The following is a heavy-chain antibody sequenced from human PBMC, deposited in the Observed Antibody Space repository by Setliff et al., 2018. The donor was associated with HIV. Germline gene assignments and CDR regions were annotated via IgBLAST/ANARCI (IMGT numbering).Heavy chain of an antibody. J-gene: IGHJ6*02. V-gene: IGHV1-46*01. D-gene: IGHD3-16*01. CDR1: GYTFTSYA. CDR3: ARGWGGQDSYYYGMDV. CDR2: VNPSGGST. Sequence: ASVKVSCKASGYTFTSYAIHWVRQAPGQGLEWLGMVNPSGGSTAYAQKFQGRVTMTRDTSTNTVYMDLSSLRSQDTAMYYCARGWGGQDSYYYGMDVWGQGTTVTVSS.